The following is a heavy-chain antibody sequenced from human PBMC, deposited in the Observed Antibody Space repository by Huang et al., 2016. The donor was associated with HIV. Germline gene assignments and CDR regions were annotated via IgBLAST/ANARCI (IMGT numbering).Heavy chain of an antibody. D-gene: IGHD3-22*01. J-gene: IGHJ4*02. CDR3: VRDPRIQSWLNYFDY. Sequence: EVQLVESGGGLVQPGGSLRLSCAASGFTFSSYWMHWVRQAPGKGLVLVARINSEGGSSGYADSVKGRFTISRDKAKNTLDLQMNSLRAEDTAVYYCVRDPRIQSWLNYFDYWGQGTLVSVSS. CDR1: GFTFSSYW. CDR2: INSEGGSS. V-gene: IGHV3-74*01.